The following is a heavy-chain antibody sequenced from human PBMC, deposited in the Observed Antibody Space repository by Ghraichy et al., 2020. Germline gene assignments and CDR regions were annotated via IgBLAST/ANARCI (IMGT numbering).Heavy chain of an antibody. D-gene: IGHD6-6*01. CDR3: AKDIGGSSSTFDY. Sequence: ALRLSCAASGFTFDDYAMHWVRQAPGKGLEWVSGISWKSGSIGYADSVKGRFTISRDNAKNSLYLQMNSLRPEDTALYYCAKDIGGSSSTFDYWGQGTLVTVSP. V-gene: IGHV3-9*01. CDR2: ISWKSGSI. J-gene: IGHJ4*02. CDR1: GFTFDDYA.